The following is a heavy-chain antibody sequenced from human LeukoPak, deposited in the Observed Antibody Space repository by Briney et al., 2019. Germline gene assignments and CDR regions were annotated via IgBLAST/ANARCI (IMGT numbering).Heavy chain of an antibody. V-gene: IGHV3-23*01. CDR1: GFTFSTCA. CDR3: AKDRVYFDY. Sequence: GGSLRLSCAASGFTFSTCAVSWVRQAPGEGLEWVSAISDRGGSTYYADSVKGRFTISRDNSKNTLYLQMNSLRAEDTAVYYCAKDRVYFDYWGQGTLVTVSS. D-gene: IGHD3-10*01. J-gene: IGHJ4*02. CDR2: ISDRGGST.